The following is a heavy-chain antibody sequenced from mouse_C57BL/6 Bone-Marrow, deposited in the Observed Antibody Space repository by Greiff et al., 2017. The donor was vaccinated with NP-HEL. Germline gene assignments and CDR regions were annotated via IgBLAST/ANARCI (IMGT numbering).Heavy chain of an antibody. J-gene: IGHJ3*01. Sequence: EVKLQESGAELVRPGASVKLSCTASGFNIKDDYMHWVKQRPEQGLEWIGWIDPENGDTEYASKFQGKATITADTSSSTAYLQLSSLTSEDTAVYYCTGVPFAYGGQGTLVTVSA. V-gene: IGHV14-4*01. CDR3: TGVPFAY. CDR1: GFNIKDDY. CDR2: IDPENGDT. D-gene: IGHD5-1*01.